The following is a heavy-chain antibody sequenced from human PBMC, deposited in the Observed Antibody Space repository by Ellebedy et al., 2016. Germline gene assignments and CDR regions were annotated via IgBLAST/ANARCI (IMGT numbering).Heavy chain of an antibody. CDR1: GGSISSGGYY. CDR2: IYYSGST. J-gene: IGHJ4*02. D-gene: IGHD4-17*01. CDR3: ARDDYGDYEGVFAY. Sequence: SETLSLTCTVSGGSISSGGYYWSWIRQHPGKGLEWIGYIYYSGSTYYNPSLKSRVTISVDTSKNQFSLKLSSVTAADTAVYYCARDDYGDYEGVFAYWGQGTLVTVSS. V-gene: IGHV4-31*03.